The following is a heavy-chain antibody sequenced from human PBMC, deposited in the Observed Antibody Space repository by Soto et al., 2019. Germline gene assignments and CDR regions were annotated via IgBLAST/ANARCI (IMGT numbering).Heavy chain of an antibody. Sequence: QVQLVQSGAEVKKPGASVKVSCKASGYPFTSYGISGVRQAPGQGREWMGWIRAYNGNTNYAKKLQGRVTMTTDTSTSKAYMKLRSMRSDYTAVYYCARDGTPGDYWGQGTLVTVS. CDR3: ARDGTPGDY. CDR1: GYPFTSYG. V-gene: IGHV1-18*01. D-gene: IGHD1-1*01. CDR2: IRAYNGNT. J-gene: IGHJ4*02.